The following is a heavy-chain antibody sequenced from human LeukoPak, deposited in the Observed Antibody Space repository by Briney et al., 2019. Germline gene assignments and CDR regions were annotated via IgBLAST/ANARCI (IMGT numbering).Heavy chain of an antibody. Sequence: GSSVKVSCKASGYTFTSYHLHWVRQAPGQGLEGMGIINPSGGRPNYAQKFHGRVTITRDISTRTVNMEMRRLRSEDTAVYYCARAKGSYYHYYMDVWGKGTTVTVSS. CDR3: ARAKGSYYHYYMDV. V-gene: IGHV1-46*01. J-gene: IGHJ6*03. D-gene: IGHD1-26*01. CDR2: INPSGGRP. CDR1: GYTFTSYH.